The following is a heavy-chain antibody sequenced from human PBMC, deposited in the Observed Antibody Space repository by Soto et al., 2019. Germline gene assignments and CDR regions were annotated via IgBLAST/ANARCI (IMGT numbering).Heavy chain of an antibody. D-gene: IGHD6-19*01. CDR2: IIPIFGTA. CDR1: GGTFSSYA. V-gene: IGHV1-69*13. Sequence: SVKVSCKASGGTFSSYAISWFRQAPGQGLEWMGGIIPIFGTANYAKKFQGRVTITADESTSTAYMELSSLRSEDTAVYYCARGGSSGSTFPFEYWGQGTMVTVSS. J-gene: IGHJ4*02. CDR3: ARGGSSGSTFPFEY.